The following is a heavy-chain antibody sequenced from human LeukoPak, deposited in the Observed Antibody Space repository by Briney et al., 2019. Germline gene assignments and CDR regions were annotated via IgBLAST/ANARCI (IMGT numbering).Heavy chain of an antibody. CDR1: GYTFTSYG. J-gene: IGHJ4*02. D-gene: IGHD2-21*01. V-gene: IGHV1-18*01. CDR2: ISAYNGNT. CDR3: ARDRIYLPEGSFDW. Sequence: ASVKVSCKASGYTFTSYGISWVRQAPGQGLEWMRWISAYNGNTNYAQKLQGRVTMTTDTSTSTAYMELRSLRSDDTAVYYCARDRIYLPEGSFDWWGQGTLVTVSS.